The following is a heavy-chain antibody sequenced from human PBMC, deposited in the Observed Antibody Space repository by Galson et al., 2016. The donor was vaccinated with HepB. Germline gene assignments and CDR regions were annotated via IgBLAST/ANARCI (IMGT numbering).Heavy chain of an antibody. J-gene: IGHJ4*02. D-gene: IGHD6-19*01. V-gene: IGHV1-18*01. CDR3: ARREHWLLTNDH. Sequence: SVKVSCKASGYSFSNYGISWVRQAPGQGLEWTGWVSAYNGHTNFAQKFQGRVTMTTDTSTTTGYMELRSLRSDDTAVYYCARREHWLLTNDHWGQGTLVTVSA. CDR2: VSAYNGHT. CDR1: GYSFSNYG.